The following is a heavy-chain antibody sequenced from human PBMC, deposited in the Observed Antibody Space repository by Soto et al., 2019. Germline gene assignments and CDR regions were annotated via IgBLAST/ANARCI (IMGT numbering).Heavy chain of an antibody. CDR1: GFTFTNYP. V-gene: IGHV3-23*01. CDR2: ISGSGGST. Sequence: EVQVLDSGGGLVQPGGSLRLSCADSGFTFTNYPMAWVRQAPAKGLAWVSTISGSGGSTFYADSVKGRFTISRDNSKNTVYLQMNSLRVEDTAVYYCAKRPLKFEGSYFDYWGQGTLVTGSS. J-gene: IGHJ4*02. D-gene: IGHD3-10*01. CDR3: AKRPLKFEGSYFDY.